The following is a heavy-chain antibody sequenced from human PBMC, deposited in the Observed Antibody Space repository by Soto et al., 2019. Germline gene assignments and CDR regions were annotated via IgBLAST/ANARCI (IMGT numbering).Heavy chain of an antibody. J-gene: IGHJ6*02. CDR3: AKRAFYGSGIPNYYGMDF. CDR1: GFTFSNYA. CDR2: ISGTGGGT. Sequence: EVHLLESGGGLVQPGGSLRLSCAASGFTFSNYAMTWVRQAPGKGLEWVSVISGTGGGTNNADSAKGRFTTSRDNSKNTLYLQMNSLRAEDTAVYYCAKRAFYGSGIPNYYGMDFWGQGSAGTVSS. D-gene: IGHD3-10*01. V-gene: IGHV3-23*01.